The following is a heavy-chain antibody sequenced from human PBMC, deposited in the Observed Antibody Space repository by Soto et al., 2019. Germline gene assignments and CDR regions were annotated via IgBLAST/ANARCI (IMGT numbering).Heavy chain of an antibody. Sequence: ETLSLTCAVSGDSISSYYCMWIRQPPGKGLESIGYLYYGRSANYNPSLKSRVTISVDKSKNQFSLKLSSVTAADTAVYYCARNPRGAYFDIWGQGTMVTVSS. CDR1: GDSISSYY. CDR2: LYYGRSA. V-gene: IGHV4-59*01. J-gene: IGHJ3*02. CDR3: ARNPRGAYFDI.